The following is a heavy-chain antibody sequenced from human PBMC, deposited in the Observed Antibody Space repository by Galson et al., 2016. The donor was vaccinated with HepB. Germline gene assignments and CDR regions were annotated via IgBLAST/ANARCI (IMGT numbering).Heavy chain of an antibody. CDR2: IHSDGSGA. CDR1: GFTFRTYW. CDR3: AREGDPDDFWTGYYNPSYGMDV. Sequence: SLRLSCAASGFTFRTYWMHWVRQAPGKGLVWVSRIHSDGSGATYADSVKGRFTISRDNGKNTWYLQMNRLRAEDTAVYYCAREGDPDDFWTGYYNPSYGMDVWGQGTTVTVSS. J-gene: IGHJ6*02. D-gene: IGHD3/OR15-3a*01. V-gene: IGHV3-74*01.